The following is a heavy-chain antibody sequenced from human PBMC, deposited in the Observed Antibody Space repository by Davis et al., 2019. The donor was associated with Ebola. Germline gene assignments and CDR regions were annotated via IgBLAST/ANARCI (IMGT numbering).Heavy chain of an antibody. D-gene: IGHD3-10*01. CDR2: ISSYSDYI. CDR1: GFPFTTYT. J-gene: IGHJ6*04. Sequence: GESLKISCAASGFPFTTYTLNWVRQAPGKGLECVSSISSYSDYIYYADSVKGRFTASRDNAKNSLYLQMNSLRAEDTAVYYCARDRPEGLLWFGNYGMDVWGKGTTVTVSS. V-gene: IGHV3-21*01. CDR3: ARDRPEGLLWFGNYGMDV.